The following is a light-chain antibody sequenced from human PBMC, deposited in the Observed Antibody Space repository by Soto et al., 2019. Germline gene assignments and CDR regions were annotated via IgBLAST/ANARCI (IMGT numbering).Light chain of an antibody. CDR1: QSVGSN. J-gene: IGKJ4*01. Sequence: EIVMTQSPATLSVSPGERATLSCRASQSVGSNLAWYLQKPGQAPRLLLFDASSTAPGIPARFSGSGSGTEFTLTISSLQSEDFEVYYCQRYNNWPWALTFGGGTKVEI. V-gene: IGKV3-15*01. CDR3: QRYNNWPWALT. CDR2: DAS.